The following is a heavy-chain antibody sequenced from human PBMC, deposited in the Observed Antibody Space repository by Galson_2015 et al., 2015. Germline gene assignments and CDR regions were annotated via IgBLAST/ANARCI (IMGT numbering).Heavy chain of an antibody. CDR3: ARARGYSSGQGYFQH. V-gene: IGHV1-69*13. D-gene: IGHD6-19*01. CDR1: GGTFSSYA. Sequence: SVKVSCKASGGTFSSYAISWVRRAPGQGLKWMGGIIPIFGTANYAQKFQGRVTITADESTSTAYMELSSLRSEDTAVYYCARARGYSSGQGYFQHWGQGTLVTVSS. J-gene: IGHJ1*01. CDR2: IIPIFGTA.